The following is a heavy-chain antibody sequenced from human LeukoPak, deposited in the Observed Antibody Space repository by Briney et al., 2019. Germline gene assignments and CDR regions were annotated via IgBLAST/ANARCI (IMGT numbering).Heavy chain of an antibody. J-gene: IGHJ4*02. Sequence: GASVKVSCKASGYTFTSYAMHWVRQAPGQRLEWLGWINAGNGNTKYSQKFQGRVTITRDTSASTAYMELSSLRSEDTAVYYCARDVPASPLDDYWGQGTLVTVSS. CDR1: GYTFTSYA. CDR2: INAGNGNT. CDR3: ARDVPASPLDDY. D-gene: IGHD3-3*01. V-gene: IGHV1-3*01.